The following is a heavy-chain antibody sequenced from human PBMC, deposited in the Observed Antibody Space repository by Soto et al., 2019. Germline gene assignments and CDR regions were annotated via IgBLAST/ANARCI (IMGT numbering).Heavy chain of an antibody. J-gene: IGHJ6*02. CDR2: IYYSGST. V-gene: IGHV4-30-4*01. CDR3: ARRTYYYGMDV. Sequence: PAETLSLTCTVSGGSISSGDYYWSWIRQPPGKGLEWIGYIYYSGSTYYNPSLKSRVTISVDTSKNQFSLKLSSVTAADTAVYYCARRTYYYGMDVWGQGTTVTVSS. CDR1: GGSISSGDYY.